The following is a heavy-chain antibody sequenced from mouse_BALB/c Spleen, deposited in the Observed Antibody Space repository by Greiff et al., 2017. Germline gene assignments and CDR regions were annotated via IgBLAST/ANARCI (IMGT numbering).Heavy chain of an antibody. V-gene: IGHV5-6*01. CDR1: GFTFSSYG. CDR2: ISSGGSYT. D-gene: IGHD2-2*01. J-gene: IGHJ1*01. Sequence: EVHLVESGGDLVKPGGSLKLSCAASGFTFSSYGMSWVRQTPDKRLEWVATISSGGSYTYYPDSVKGRFTISRDNAKNTLYLQMSSLKSEDTSMYYCAMYGYVYWYFDVWGAGTTVTVSS. CDR3: AMYGYVYWYFDV.